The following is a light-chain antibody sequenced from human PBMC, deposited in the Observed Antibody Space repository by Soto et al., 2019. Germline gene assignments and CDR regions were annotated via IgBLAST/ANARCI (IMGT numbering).Light chain of an antibody. CDR2: AAS. V-gene: IGKV1-17*01. J-gene: IGKJ1*01. CDR3: QQYDNWPWT. CDR1: QGIRND. Sequence: DIQVTQSPSSLPASVGDRVTITFRASQGIRNDLGWYQQKPGKAPKLLIYAASSLQSGVPSRFSGSGSGTDFTLTISSLQSEDFAVYYCQQYDNWPWTFGQGTKVDIK.